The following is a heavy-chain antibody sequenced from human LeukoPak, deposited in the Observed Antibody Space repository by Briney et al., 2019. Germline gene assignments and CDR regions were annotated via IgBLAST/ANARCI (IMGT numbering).Heavy chain of an antibody. D-gene: IGHD3-3*01. Sequence: GGSLRLPCVASTFAFNNYEMNWVRQSPGKGLEWISYISTAGSTIYYADSVKGRFTISRDNAEKSLFLQINSLRVEDTAVYYCARVSPFGFNAFDVWGQGTLVTVSS. CDR3: ARVSPFGFNAFDV. CDR1: TFAFNNYE. CDR2: ISTAGSTI. J-gene: IGHJ3*01. V-gene: IGHV3-48*03.